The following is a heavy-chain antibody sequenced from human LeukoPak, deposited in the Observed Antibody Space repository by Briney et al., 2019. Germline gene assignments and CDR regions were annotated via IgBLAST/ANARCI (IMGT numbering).Heavy chain of an antibody. D-gene: IGHD6-13*01. Sequence: KPSETLSLTCTVSGGAISSYQWSWIRQPAGKGLEWIGRIYTNGNTNYNPSLKSRVNISVDTSKNQSFPKLNSLNAADTAGVYCGRGDWDSSWPYFDCWRQGTLVTIP. J-gene: IGHJ4*02. CDR2: IYTNGNT. CDR3: GRGDWDSSWPYFDC. CDR1: GGAISSYQ. V-gene: IGHV4-4*07.